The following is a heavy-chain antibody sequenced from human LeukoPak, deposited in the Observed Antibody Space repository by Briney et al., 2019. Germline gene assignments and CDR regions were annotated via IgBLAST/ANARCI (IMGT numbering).Heavy chain of an antibody. J-gene: IGHJ4*02. D-gene: IGHD6-19*01. CDR2: VSGTSENI. CDR1: GFSFSTYS. CDR3: ARWYSSGWYSDY. Sequence: KTGGSLRLSCAASGFSFSTYSMIWVRQAPGKGLEWVSSVSGTSENIYYADSVRGRFTISRDNAKNTVYLQMNSLRAEDTAVYYCARWYSSGWYSDYWGQGTLVTVSS. V-gene: IGHV3-21*06.